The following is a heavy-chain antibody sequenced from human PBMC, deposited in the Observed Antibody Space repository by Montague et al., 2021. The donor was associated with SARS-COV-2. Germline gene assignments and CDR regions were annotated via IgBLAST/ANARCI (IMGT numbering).Heavy chain of an antibody. CDR1: GGSISSSSYY. V-gene: IGHV4-39*01. CDR2: IYYSGST. Sequence: SETLSLTCTVSGGSISSSSYYWGWIRQPPGKGLEWIGSIYYSGSTXYKPSLKSRVTISVDTSKNQFSLKLSSVTAADTAVYYCARHEGQWLRLYPYYFDYWGQGTLVTVSS. D-gene: IGHD5-12*01. CDR3: ARHEGQWLRLYPYYFDY. J-gene: IGHJ4*02.